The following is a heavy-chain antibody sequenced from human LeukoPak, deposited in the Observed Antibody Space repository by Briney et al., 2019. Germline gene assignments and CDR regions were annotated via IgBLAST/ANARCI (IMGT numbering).Heavy chain of an antibody. CDR1: RFTFSNYP. CDR3: ARNEAG. Sequence: GRSPRLSCAASRFTFSNYPMNWVRQAPGKGLEWVAVISSDGGEKYYSDSVQGRFTISRDNSKNTLYLQMNSLRVEDTALYYCARNEAGWGQGTMVTVSS. V-gene: IGHV3-30*04. J-gene: IGHJ3*01. CDR2: ISSDGGEK.